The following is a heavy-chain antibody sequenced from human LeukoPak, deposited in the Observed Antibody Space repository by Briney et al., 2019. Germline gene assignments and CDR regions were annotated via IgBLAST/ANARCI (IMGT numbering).Heavy chain of an antibody. CDR1: GGSISSYY. Sequence: SETLSLICTVSGGSISSYYWSWIRQPPGKGLEWIGYIYYSGNTNYNPSLKSRVTISVDTSKNQFSLKLSSVTAADTALYYCARRRGSSGTIDYWGQGTLVTVSS. V-gene: IGHV4-59*08. D-gene: IGHD6-19*01. CDR3: ARRRGSSGTIDY. J-gene: IGHJ4*02. CDR2: IYYSGNT.